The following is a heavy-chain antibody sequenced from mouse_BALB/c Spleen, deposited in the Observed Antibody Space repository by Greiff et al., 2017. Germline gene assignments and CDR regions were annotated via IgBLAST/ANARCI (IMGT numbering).Heavy chain of an antibody. CDR2: ISCYNGAT. J-gene: IGHJ2*01. D-gene: IGHD1-1*01. CDR3: ARRAYYGSSFFDY. V-gene: IGHV1S34*01. CDR1: GYSFTGYY. Sequence: LVKTGASVKISCKASGYSFTGYYMHWVKQSHGKSLEWIGYISCYNGATSYNQKFKGKATFTVDTSSSTAYMQFNSLTSEDSAVYYCARRAYYGSSFFDYWGQGTTLTVSS.